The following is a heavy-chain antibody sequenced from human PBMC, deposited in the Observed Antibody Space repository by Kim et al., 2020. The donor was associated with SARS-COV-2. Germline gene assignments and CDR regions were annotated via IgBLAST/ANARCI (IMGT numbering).Heavy chain of an antibody. V-gene: IGHV4-39*01. J-gene: IGHJ4*02. CDR2: IYYSGST. Sequence: SETLSLTCTVSGGSISSSSYYWGWIRQPPGKGLEWIGSIYYSGSTYYNPSLKSRVTISVDTSKNQFSLKLSSVTAADTAVYYCARHDSLLLWFGGGLYFDYWGQGTLVTVSS. CDR3: ARHDSLLLWFGGGLYFDY. D-gene: IGHD3-10*01. CDR1: GGSISSSSYY.